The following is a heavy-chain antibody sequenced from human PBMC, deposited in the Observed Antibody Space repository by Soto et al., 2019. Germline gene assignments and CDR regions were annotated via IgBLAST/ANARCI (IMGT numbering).Heavy chain of an antibody. CDR3: ARLTVVSPGWFDP. CDR2: IYYSGST. J-gene: IGHJ5*02. D-gene: IGHD2-15*01. V-gene: IGHV4-31*03. CDR1: GGSISSGGYY. Sequence: SETLSLTCTVSGGSISSGGYYWSWIRQPPGKGLEWIGYIYYSGSTYYNPSLKSRVTISVDTSKNQFSLKLSSVTAADTAVYYCARLTVVSPGWFDPWGQGTLVTVSS.